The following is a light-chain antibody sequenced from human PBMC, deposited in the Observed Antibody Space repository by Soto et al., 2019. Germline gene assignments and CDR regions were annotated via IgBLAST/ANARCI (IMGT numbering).Light chain of an antibody. V-gene: IGKV3-15*01. CDR2: GAS. Sequence: IVMTQSPATLSVSQGERATLSCRASQSINTNLAWFQQKPGRAPRLLIFGASTRATGIPARFSGSGSGTDFTLTISSLLSEDFAVYYCHQYYKWPLTFGGGTKVDIK. CDR1: QSINTN. CDR3: HQYYKWPLT. J-gene: IGKJ4*01.